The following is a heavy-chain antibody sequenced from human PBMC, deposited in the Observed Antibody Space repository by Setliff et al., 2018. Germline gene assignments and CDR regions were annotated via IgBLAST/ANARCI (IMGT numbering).Heavy chain of an antibody. J-gene: IGHJ6*03. CDR2: ISHTGST. Sequence: SETLSLTCVVDGMSFSEHYWAWIRQSPGKGLEWIGEISHTGSTNYNPSLKSRVTISINTSKKQFSLRLSSVTAADTAVYFCARVTGFSYMDVWGKGTTVTVSS. CDR1: GMSFSEHY. CDR3: ARVTGFSYMDV. V-gene: IGHV4-34*01. D-gene: IGHD3-3*01.